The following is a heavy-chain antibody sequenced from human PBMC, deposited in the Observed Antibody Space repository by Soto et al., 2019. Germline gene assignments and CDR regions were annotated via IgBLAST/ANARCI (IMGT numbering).Heavy chain of an antibody. D-gene: IGHD1-1*01. Sequence: EVQLVESGGELVQPGGSLRLSCAAPGFTFSNYWMHWVRQAPGKGLVWVSRIDPAGNTNYADSVKGRFTISRDNAKNTLFVQMNSLRAEDTAVYYCVRGASAWNGIDYWGQGTLVTVSS. J-gene: IGHJ4*02. V-gene: IGHV3-74*01. CDR2: IDPAGNT. CDR3: VRGASAWNGIDY. CDR1: GFTFSNYW.